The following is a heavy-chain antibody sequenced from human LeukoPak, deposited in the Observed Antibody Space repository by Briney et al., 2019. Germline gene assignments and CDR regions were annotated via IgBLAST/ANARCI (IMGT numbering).Heavy chain of an antibody. D-gene: IGHD3-10*01. CDR2: ISSSSSTI. J-gene: IGHJ4*02. CDR1: GFTFSSYS. V-gene: IGHV3-48*04. CDR3: ARDRPRNYYGSGSYKPFDY. Sequence: GGSLRLSCAASGFTFSSYSMNWVRQAPGKGLEWVSYISSSSSTIYYADSVKGRFTISRDNAKNSLYLQMNSLRAEDTAVYYCARDRPRNYYGSGSYKPFDYWGQGTLVTVSS.